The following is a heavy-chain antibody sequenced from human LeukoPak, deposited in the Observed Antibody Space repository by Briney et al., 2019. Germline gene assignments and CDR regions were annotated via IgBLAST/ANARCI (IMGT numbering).Heavy chain of an antibody. CDR2: IYHSGST. D-gene: IGHD4-11*01. V-gene: IGHV4-59*01. CDR1: GGSISSYY. Sequence: SETLSLTCTVSGGSISSYYWSWIRQPPGKGLEWIGYIYHSGSTNYNPALKSRLTISVDTSKNQFSLKLSSVTAADTAVYYCARQALTTSYYYAMDVWGKGTTVTVSS. CDR3: ARQALTTSYYYAMDV. J-gene: IGHJ6*04.